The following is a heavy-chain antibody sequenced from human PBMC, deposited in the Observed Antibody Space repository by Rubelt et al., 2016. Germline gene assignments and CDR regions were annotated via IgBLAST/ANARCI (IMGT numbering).Heavy chain of an antibody. CDR1: GGSISSPHW. D-gene: IGHD6-13*01. V-gene: IGHV4-4*02. J-gene: IGHJ4*02. CDR3: ARLPSGGADNAAALID. CDR2: IYHSGTT. Sequence: QVQLQESGPGLVKPSGTLSLTCAVSGGSISSPHWWSWVRQPPGKGLEWVGEIYHSGTTNYNPSLKSRVTISVDKSRDQFSLKQSSVTAADTAVYYCARLPSGGADNAAALIDWGQGTLVTVSS.